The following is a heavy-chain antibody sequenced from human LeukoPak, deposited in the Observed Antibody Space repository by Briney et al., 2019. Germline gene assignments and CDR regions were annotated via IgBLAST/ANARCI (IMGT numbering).Heavy chain of an antibody. D-gene: IGHD4-17*01. V-gene: IGHV3-7*03. CDR2: IKNDGTVK. J-gene: IGHJ5*02. CDR3: AKDSGYGDYVILNWFDP. Sequence: GGSLRLSCAASGFTFSYHWMTWVRQAPGKGLEWVANIKNDGTVKNYVDSVKGRFTISRDNSKNTLYLQMNSLRAEDTAVYYCAKDSGYGDYVILNWFDPWGQGTLVTVSS. CDR1: GFTFSYHW.